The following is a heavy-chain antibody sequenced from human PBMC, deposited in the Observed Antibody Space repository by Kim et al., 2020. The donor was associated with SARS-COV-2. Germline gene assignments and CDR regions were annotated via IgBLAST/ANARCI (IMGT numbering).Heavy chain of an antibody. Sequence: ASVKVSCKASGYTFTSYAMHWVRQAPGQRLEWMGWINAGNGNTKYSQKFQGRVTITRDTSASTAYMELSSLRSEDTAVYYCARDHRDWNYGWFDPWGQGTLVTVSS. CDR3: ARDHRDWNYGWFDP. CDR1: GYTFTSYA. CDR2: INAGNGNT. V-gene: IGHV1-3*01. J-gene: IGHJ5*02. D-gene: IGHD1-7*01.